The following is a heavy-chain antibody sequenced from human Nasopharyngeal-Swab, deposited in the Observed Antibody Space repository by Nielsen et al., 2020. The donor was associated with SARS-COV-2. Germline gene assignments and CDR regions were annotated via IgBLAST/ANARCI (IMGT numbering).Heavy chain of an antibody. CDR3: ARDGRSSWYFDL. J-gene: IGHJ2*01. CDR2: IYYSGST. CDR1: GGPISSYH. V-gene: IGHV4-59*01. Sequence: SETLSPTFTVSGGPISSYHWSWIRQPPGKGLEWIGYIYYSGSTNYNPSLKSRVTISVDTSKNQFSLKLSSVTAADTAIYYCARDGRSSWYFDLWGRGTLVTVSS.